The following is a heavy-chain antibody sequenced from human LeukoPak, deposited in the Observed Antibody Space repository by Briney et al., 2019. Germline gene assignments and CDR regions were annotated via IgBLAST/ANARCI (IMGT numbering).Heavy chain of an antibody. CDR2: IYDSGIT. J-gene: IGHJ4*02. D-gene: IGHD2-15*01. CDR1: GGSISGYY. Sequence: SETLSLTCIVSGGSISGYYWSWIRQPPGKGLEWIGYIYDSGITSYNPSLKSRVSISVDTSKNQFSLNLSPVTAADTAVYYCARAPFGSGPYLAFDFWGQGTLVAVSS. V-gene: IGHV4-59*01. CDR3: ARAPFGSGPYLAFDF.